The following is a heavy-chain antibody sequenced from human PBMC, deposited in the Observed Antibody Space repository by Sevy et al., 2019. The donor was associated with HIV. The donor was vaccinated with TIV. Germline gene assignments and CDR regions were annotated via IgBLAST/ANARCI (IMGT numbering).Heavy chain of an antibody. Sequence: GESLKISCKGSGYSFTSHWIGWVRHMPGKGLEWMGIIYPDDSDTGYSPSFQGQVTFSADKSISTAYLQWSSLKASDTAMYYCATSRSGYFDSSGYYIYWCQGTLVTVSS. CDR1: GYSFTSHW. V-gene: IGHV5-51*01. CDR2: IYPDDSDT. D-gene: IGHD3-22*01. J-gene: IGHJ4*02. CDR3: ATSRSGYFDSSGYYIY.